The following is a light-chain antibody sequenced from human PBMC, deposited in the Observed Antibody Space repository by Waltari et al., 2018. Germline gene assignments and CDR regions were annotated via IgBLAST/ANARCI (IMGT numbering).Light chain of an antibody. CDR2: EVS. V-gene: IGLV2-14*01. CDR1: SSDVGGYNY. CDR3: SSYTSSSTPVV. J-gene: IGLJ2*01. Sequence: QSALTQPASVSGSPGQSITISCTGTSSDVGGYNYVSWYQQHPGKAPNLMIYEVSNRPSGGSNRFSGSKAGNTAALTISGLQAEDEADYYCSSYTSSSTPVVFGGGTKLTVL.